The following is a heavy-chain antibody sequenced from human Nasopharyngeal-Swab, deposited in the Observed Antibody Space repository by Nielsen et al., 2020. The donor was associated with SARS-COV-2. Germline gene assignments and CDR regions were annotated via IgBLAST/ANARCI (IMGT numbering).Heavy chain of an antibody. CDR1: GYTIAAYG. Sequence: ASVKVSCKASGYTIAAYGMYWVRQAPGQGLEWVGWINAGNGDTKYSEKFQGRLTITRDISASTAYMELSSLTSEDTAVYYCARDDFTSTAFDIWGQGTMGTVSS. V-gene: IGHV1-3*01. CDR2: INAGNGDT. J-gene: IGHJ3*02. CDR3: ARDDFTSTAFDI.